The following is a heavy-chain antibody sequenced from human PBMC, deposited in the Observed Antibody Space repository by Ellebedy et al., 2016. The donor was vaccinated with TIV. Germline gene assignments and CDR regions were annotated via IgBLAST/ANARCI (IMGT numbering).Heavy chain of an antibody. D-gene: IGHD1-1*01. V-gene: IGHV3-66*01. Sequence: GGSLRLSCAASELTATANYMSWVRQAPGKGLEWVSVITIDGTPDYADSVKGRFIISTDTSKRTRHLQMNSQSAEDTAVYYCAKETFNDVDLEVWGIFDIWGQGTMVTVSS. CDR2: ITIDGTP. J-gene: IGHJ3*02. CDR1: ELTATANY. CDR3: AKETFNDVDLEVWGIFDI.